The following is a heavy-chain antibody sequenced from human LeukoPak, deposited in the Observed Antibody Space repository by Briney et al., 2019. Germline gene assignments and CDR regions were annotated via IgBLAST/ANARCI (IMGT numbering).Heavy chain of an antibody. V-gene: IGHV1-2*02. CDR3: ARLEELRWGLGYYYYMDV. D-gene: IGHD4-23*01. CDR2: INPNSGGT. CDR1: GYTFTGYY. J-gene: IGHJ6*03. Sequence: GASVKVSCKASGYTFTGYYMHWVRQAPGQGLEWMGWINPNSGGTNYAQKFQGRVTMTRDTSISTAYMELSRLRSDDTAVYYCARLEELRWGLGYYYYMDVWGKGTTVTVSS.